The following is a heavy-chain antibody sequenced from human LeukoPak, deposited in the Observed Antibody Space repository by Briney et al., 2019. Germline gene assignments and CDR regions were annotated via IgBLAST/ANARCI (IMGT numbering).Heavy chain of an antibody. CDR2: IRYDGSNK. V-gene: IGHV3-30*02. Sequence: PGGSLRLXCAASGFTCSSYGMHWVRPAPGKGLESVAFIRYDGSNKYYADSVKGRFTISRDNSKNTLYLQMNSLRAEDTAVYYCAKSGGKAVDYFDYWGQGTLVTVSS. CDR3: AKSGGKAVDYFDY. J-gene: IGHJ4*02. CDR1: GFTCSSYG. D-gene: IGHD6-19*01.